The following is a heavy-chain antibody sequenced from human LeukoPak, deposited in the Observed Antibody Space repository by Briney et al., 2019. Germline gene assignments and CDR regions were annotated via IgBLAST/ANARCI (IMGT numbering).Heavy chain of an antibody. CDR1: GGSISSYY. D-gene: IGHD5-24*01. CDR3: ARVRGDGYNPVDY. CDR2: IYYSGST. J-gene: IGHJ4*02. V-gene: IGHV4-59*01. Sequence: SETLSLTCTVSGGSISSYYWSWIRQPPGKGLVWIGYIYYSGSTNYNPSLRSRVTISVDTSKNQFSLKLSSVTAADTAVYYCARVRGDGYNPVDYWGQGTLVTVSS.